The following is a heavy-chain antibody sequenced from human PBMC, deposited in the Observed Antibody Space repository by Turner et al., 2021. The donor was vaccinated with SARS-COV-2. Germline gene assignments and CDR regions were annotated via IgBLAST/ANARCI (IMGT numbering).Heavy chain of an antibody. Sequence: QVQLVQSGAEVTKPGASVKVSCQVSGYTLTELSMHWVRQAPGKGLEWMGGFDPEDGETIYAQKVQGRVTMTEDTSTDTAYMELSSLRSEDTAVYYCLGRDIVVGLVAISEVDYWGQGTLVTVSS. D-gene: IGHD2-2*01. CDR2: FDPEDGET. V-gene: IGHV1-24*01. CDR1: GYTLTELS. J-gene: IGHJ4*02. CDR3: LGRDIVVGLVAISEVDY.